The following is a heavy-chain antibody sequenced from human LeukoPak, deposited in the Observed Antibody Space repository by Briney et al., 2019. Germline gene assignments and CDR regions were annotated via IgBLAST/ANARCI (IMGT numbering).Heavy chain of an antibody. CDR1: GYSFTSYW. CDR3: ATSTYYYYYGMDV. V-gene: IGHV5-51*01. CDR2: IYPGDSDT. J-gene: IGHJ6*02. Sequence: GESLKISCKGSGYSFTSYWIGWVRQMPGKGLEWMGIIYPGDSDTRYSPSFQGQVTISADKSISTAYLQWSSLKASGTAMYYCATSTYYYYYGMDVWGQGTTVTVSS.